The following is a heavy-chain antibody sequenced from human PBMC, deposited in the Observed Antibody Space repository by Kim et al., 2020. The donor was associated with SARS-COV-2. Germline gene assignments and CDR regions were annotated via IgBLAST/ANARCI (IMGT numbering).Heavy chain of an antibody. D-gene: IGHD5-12*01. V-gene: IGHV4-34*01. CDR3: ARLERWLRDAFDI. J-gene: IGHJ3*02. Sequence: SETLSLTCAVYGGSFSGYYWSWIRQPPGKGLEWIGEINHSGSTNYNPSLKSRVTISVDTSKNQFSLKLSSVTAADTAVYYCARLERWLRDAFDIWGQGT. CDR1: GGSFSGYY. CDR2: INHSGST.